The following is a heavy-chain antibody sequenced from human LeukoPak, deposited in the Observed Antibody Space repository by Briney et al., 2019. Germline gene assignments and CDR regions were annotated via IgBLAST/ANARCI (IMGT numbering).Heavy chain of an antibody. Sequence: GGSLRLSCAASGFTFSSYSTNWVRQAPGKGLEWVSSISSSSSYIYYADSVKGRFTISRDNAKNSLYLQMNSLRAEDTAVYYCAILPGYSSGWYEVNYWGQGTLVTVSS. D-gene: IGHD6-13*01. J-gene: IGHJ4*02. CDR3: AILPGYSSGWYEVNY. CDR1: GFTFSSYS. V-gene: IGHV3-21*04. CDR2: ISSSSSYI.